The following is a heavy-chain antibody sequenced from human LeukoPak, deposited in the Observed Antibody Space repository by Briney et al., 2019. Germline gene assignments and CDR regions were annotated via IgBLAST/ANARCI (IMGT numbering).Heavy chain of an antibody. D-gene: IGHD4-11*01. CDR3: ARPTVTTGVDAFDI. V-gene: IGHV3-7*01. Sequence: GGSLRLSCAASGFTFNSYWMTWVRQAPGKGLEWVANINQDGSDKYYVDSVRGRFTISRDNAKNSLYLQMSSLRAEDTAVYYCARPTVTTGVDAFDIWGQGTMVTVSS. CDR1: GFTFNSYW. J-gene: IGHJ3*02. CDR2: INQDGSDK.